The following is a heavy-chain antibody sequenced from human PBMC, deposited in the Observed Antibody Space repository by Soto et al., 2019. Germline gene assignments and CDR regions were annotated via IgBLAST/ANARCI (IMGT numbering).Heavy chain of an antibody. V-gene: IGHV3-48*03. CDR1: GFSFSDFE. J-gene: IGHJ5*02. Sequence: GGSLRLSCATSGFSFSDFEMHWVRQAPGKGLEWVSYISSGGTTKYYADSVKGRFTISRDNAKNSLFLQMNSLRAEDTAVYYCAREYYDILTGLYLNWFERWGQGTLVTVST. CDR3: AREYYDILTGLYLNWFER. D-gene: IGHD3-9*01. CDR2: ISSGGTTK.